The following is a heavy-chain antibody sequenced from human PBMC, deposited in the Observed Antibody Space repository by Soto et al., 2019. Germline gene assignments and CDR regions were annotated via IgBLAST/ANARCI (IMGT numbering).Heavy chain of an antibody. J-gene: IGHJ4*02. CDR2: ISWNSGSI. Sequence: EVQLVESGGGLVQPGRSLRLSCAASGFTFDDYAMHWVRQAPGKGLEWVSGISWNSGSIGYADSVKGRFTISRDNAKNSLYLERKSMRAEDPALYYCAKAGFWSGYYSLVDYWGQGTLVTVSS. D-gene: IGHD3-3*01. V-gene: IGHV3-9*01. CDR3: AKAGFWSGYYSLVDY. CDR1: GFTFDDYA.